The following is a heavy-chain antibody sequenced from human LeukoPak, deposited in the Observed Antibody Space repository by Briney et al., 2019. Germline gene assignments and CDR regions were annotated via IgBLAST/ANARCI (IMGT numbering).Heavy chain of an antibody. CDR2: ISSSGSTI. D-gene: IGHD3-10*02. CDR3: AELGITMIGGV. CDR1: GFTFSNYI. Sequence: GGSLRLSCAASGFTFSNYIMNWVRQAPGKGLEWVSYISSSGSTIYYADSVKGRFTISRDNAKNSLYLQMNSLRAEDTAVYYCAELGITMIGGVWGKGTTVTISS. V-gene: IGHV3-48*04. J-gene: IGHJ6*04.